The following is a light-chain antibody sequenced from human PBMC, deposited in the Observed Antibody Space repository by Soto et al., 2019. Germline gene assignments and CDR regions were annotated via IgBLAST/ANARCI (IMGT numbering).Light chain of an antibody. V-gene: IGKV1-5*01. CDR3: QQYYSYSWT. CDR1: QSISSW. Sequence: DIQMTQSPSTLSASVGDRVTITCRASQSISSWLAWYQQKPGKAPKFLIYDVSTLESGVPSRFSGSGSGTDFTLTISSLQPGDFATYYCQQYYSYSWTFGQGTKVEIK. CDR2: DVS. J-gene: IGKJ1*01.